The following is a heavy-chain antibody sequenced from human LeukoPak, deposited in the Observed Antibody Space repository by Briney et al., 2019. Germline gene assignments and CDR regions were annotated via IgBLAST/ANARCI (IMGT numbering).Heavy chain of an antibody. D-gene: IGHD2-2*01. V-gene: IGHV4-34*01. CDR1: GGAFSGYY. CDR2: INHSGST. J-gene: IGHJ5*02. CDR3: ATQRSRYCSSTSCRAFDP. Sequence: PSETLSLTCAVYGGAFSGYYWSWIRQPPGQGLEWIGEINHSGSTNYNPSLKSRVTISVDTSKNQFSLKLSSVTAADTAVYYCATQRSRYCSSTSCRAFDPWGQGTLVTVSS.